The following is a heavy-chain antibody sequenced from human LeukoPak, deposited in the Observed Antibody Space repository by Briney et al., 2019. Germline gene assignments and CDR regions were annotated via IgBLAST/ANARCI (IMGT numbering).Heavy chain of an antibody. CDR1: GGTFSSYA. Sequence: SVKVSCKTSGGTFSSYAINWVRQAPGQGLEWMGGIIPILGTANYAQKFQGRVTITADESTSTAYMELSSLRSEDTAVYYCASNLAAADPYYYGMDVWGQGTTVTVSS. J-gene: IGHJ6*02. CDR3: ASNLAAADPYYYGMDV. CDR2: IIPILGTA. V-gene: IGHV1-69*13. D-gene: IGHD6-13*01.